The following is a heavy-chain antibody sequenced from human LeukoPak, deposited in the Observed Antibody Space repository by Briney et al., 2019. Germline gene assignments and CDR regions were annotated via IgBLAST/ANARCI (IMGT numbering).Heavy chain of an antibody. D-gene: IGHD6-19*01. J-gene: IGHJ4*02. CDR3: ARARLAVGIPGDY. Sequence: GESLKISCKGSGYSFTSYWIGWVRQMPGKGLEWMWIIYPGDSDTRYSPSFQGQVTISADKSISTAYLQWSSLKASDTAMYYCARARLAVGIPGDYWGQGTLVTVSS. CDR1: GYSFTSYW. CDR2: IYPGDSDT. V-gene: IGHV5-51*01.